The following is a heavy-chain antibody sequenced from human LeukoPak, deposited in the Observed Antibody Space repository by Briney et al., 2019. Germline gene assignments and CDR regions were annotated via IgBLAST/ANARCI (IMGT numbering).Heavy chain of an antibody. Sequence: PGGSLRLSCEASGFTFSNYAMHWVRQAPGKGLEWVAFIRYDGSNKYYADSVKGRFTISRDNSKNTLYLQMNSLRAEDTAVYYCAKDLYYYGPGVHMDVWGKGTTVTISS. CDR3: AKDLYYYGPGVHMDV. CDR2: IRYDGSNK. CDR1: GFTFSNYA. V-gene: IGHV3-30*02. D-gene: IGHD3-10*01. J-gene: IGHJ6*03.